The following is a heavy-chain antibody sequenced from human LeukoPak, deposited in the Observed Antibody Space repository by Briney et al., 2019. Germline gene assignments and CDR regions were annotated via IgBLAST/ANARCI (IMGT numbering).Heavy chain of an antibody. D-gene: IGHD2-21*02. CDR3: ARVGGGLVTRNWYFDL. CDR2: IYHSGST. CDR1: GYSISSGYY. V-gene: IGHV4-38-2*02. J-gene: IGHJ2*01. Sequence: SETLSLTCTVSGYSISSGYYWGWIRPPPGKGLEWIGSIYHSGSTYYNPSLKSRVTISVDTSKNQFSLKLSSVTAAETAVYYCARVGGGLVTRNWYFDLWGRGTLVTVSS.